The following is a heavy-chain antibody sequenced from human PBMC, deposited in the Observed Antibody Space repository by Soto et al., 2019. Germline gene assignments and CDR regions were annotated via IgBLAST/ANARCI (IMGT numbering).Heavy chain of an antibody. V-gene: IGHV4-39*01. CDR1: GGSISGSGYY. Sequence: QLQLQESGPGLVKPSETLSLTCTVSGGSISGSGYYWGWIRQPPGKGLEWIGSIYYSGSTFYNPSLKSRVMISVDTSKNQFSLRLSSVTAADTAVYYCARHNGDYVTHYWGQGTLVTVSS. J-gene: IGHJ4*02. CDR2: IYYSGST. D-gene: IGHD4-17*01. CDR3: ARHNGDYVTHY.